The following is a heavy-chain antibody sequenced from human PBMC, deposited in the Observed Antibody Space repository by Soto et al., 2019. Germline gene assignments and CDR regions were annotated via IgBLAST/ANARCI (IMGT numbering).Heavy chain of an antibody. Sequence: PGESLKISCKGSGYSFTRYWINWVRQMPGKGLEWMGTINPTDSYTNYSPSFQGHVTISTDKSISTAYLQWSSLRASDTAMFYCARSTSGGGYGMDVWGQGTTVTVSS. D-gene: IGHD1-26*01. CDR2: INPTDSYT. J-gene: IGHJ6*02. V-gene: IGHV5-10-1*01. CDR1: GYSFTRYW. CDR3: ARSTSGGGYGMDV.